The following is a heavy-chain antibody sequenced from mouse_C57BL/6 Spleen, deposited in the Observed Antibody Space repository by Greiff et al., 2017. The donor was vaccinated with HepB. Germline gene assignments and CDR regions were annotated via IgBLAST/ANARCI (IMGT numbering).Heavy chain of an antibody. CDR3: AREEKYYYGSSSNWYVDV. CDR1: GYAFSSSW. Sequence: QVQLKQSGPELVKPGASVKISCKASGYAFSSSWMNWVKQRPGKGLEWIGRIYPGDGDTNYNGKFKGKATLTADKSSSTAYMQLSSLTSEDSAVYFCAREEKYYYGSSSNWYVDVWGTGTTVTVSS. J-gene: IGHJ1*03. V-gene: IGHV1-82*01. CDR2: IYPGDGDT. D-gene: IGHD1-1*01.